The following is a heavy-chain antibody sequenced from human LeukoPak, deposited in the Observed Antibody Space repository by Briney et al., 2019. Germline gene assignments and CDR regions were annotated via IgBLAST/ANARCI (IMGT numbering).Heavy chain of an antibody. Sequence: WGSLRLSCAASGCTFSRYWRSWVRQAPGKGLEWVANIKQDGSEKYYVDSVKGRFTISRDNAKNSLYLQMNSLRAEDTAVYYCARDGWSPDYWGQGTLVTVSS. CDR1: GCTFSRYW. CDR3: ARDGWSPDY. V-gene: IGHV3-7*01. CDR2: IKQDGSEK. J-gene: IGHJ4*02.